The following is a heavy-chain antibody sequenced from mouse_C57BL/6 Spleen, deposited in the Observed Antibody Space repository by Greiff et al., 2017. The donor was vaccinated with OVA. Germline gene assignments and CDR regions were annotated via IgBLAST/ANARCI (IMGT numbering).Heavy chain of an antibody. CDR3: ARMGYDYDYAMDY. CDR2: INPYNGGT. CDR1: GYTFTDYY. V-gene: IGHV1-19*01. J-gene: IGHJ4*01. Sequence: VQLQQSGPVLVKPGASVKMSCKASGYTFTDYYMNWVKQSHGKSLEWIGVINPYNGGTSYNQKFKGKATLTVDKSSSTAYMELNSLTSEDSAVYYCARMGYDYDYAMDYWGQGTSVTVSS. D-gene: IGHD2-4*01.